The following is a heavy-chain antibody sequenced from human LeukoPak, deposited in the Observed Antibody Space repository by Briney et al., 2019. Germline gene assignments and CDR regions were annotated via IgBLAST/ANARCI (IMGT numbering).Heavy chain of an antibody. V-gene: IGHV1-18*01. CDR1: GYTFTSYD. J-gene: IGHJ4*02. CDR2: ISAYNGNT. Sequence: ASVKVCCKASGYTFTSYDISWVRQAPGQGLEWMGWISAYNGNTNYAQELQGRVTMTTDTSTSTAYMELRSLRSDDSAVYFCARVPIPPYSSSWYQPFDYWGQGTLGSVSS. D-gene: IGHD6-13*01. CDR3: ARVPIPPYSSSWYQPFDY.